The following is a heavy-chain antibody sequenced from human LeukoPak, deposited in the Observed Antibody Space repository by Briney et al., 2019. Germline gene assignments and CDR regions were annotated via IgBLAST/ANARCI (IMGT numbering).Heavy chain of an antibody. CDR1: GGSLSGTSSY. J-gene: IGHJ4*02. Sequence: SEPRSLTCTVSGGSLSGTSSYWGWIRQPPGKGLEWIGYIHYGANTTYNPSIKSRVTISFDTSKNQFSLNLISATAADTAVYYCARLPGGYWGQGTLVIVSS. D-gene: IGHD1-26*01. V-gene: IGHV4-39*01. CDR2: IHYGANT. CDR3: ARLPGGY.